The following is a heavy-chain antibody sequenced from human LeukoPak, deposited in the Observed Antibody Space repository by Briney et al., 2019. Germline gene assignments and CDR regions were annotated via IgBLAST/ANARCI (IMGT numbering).Heavy chain of an antibody. Sequence: GESLKISCKGSGYSFTSYWIGWVRQMPGKGLEWMGIIYPGDSDTRYSPSFQGQVTISADKSISTAYPQWSSLKASDTAMYYCATHSSMYNWNVFHYYMDVWGKGTTVTVSS. D-gene: IGHD1-20*01. J-gene: IGHJ6*03. CDR1: GYSFTSYW. V-gene: IGHV5-51*01. CDR3: ATHSSMYNWNVFHYYMDV. CDR2: IYPGDSDT.